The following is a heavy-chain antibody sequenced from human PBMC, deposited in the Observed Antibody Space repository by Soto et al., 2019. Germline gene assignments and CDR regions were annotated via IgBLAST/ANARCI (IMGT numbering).Heavy chain of an antibody. V-gene: IGHV4-59*01. Sequence: LSLTCTVSGGSISSYYWSWIRQPPGKGLEWIGYIYYSGSTNYNPSLKSRVTISVDTSKNQFSLKLSSVTAADTAVYYCARSYGRVVRGVIIYYFDYWGQGTLVTVSS. J-gene: IGHJ4*02. CDR2: IYYSGST. CDR3: ARSYGRVVRGVIIYYFDY. D-gene: IGHD3-10*01. CDR1: GGSISSYY.